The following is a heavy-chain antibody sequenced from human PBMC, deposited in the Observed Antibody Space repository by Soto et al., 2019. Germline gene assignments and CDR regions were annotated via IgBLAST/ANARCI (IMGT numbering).Heavy chain of an antibody. Sequence: AAVKFSCKAYAYTFTCYDINWVRQATGQGLERMGWMNPNSGNTGYAQKFQGRVTMTRNTSISTAYMELSSLRSEDTAVYHCARGLAYCGGDCYSAANDYWGQGTLVTASS. CDR2: MNPNSGNT. J-gene: IGHJ4*02. V-gene: IGHV1-8*01. CDR3: ARGLAYCGGDCYSAANDY. CDR1: AYTFTCYD. D-gene: IGHD2-21*02.